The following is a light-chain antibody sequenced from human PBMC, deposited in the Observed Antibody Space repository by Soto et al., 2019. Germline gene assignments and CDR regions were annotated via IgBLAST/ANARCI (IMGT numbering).Light chain of an antibody. CDR2: DAS. CDR1: RSVSFY. CDR3: QQRSNWPRT. J-gene: IGKJ2*02. Sequence: EIVLTQSPATLSLSPGERATLSCRASRSVSFYLAWYQQKPGQAPRLLIYDASNRATDIPARFSGSGAGTDFALTISSLEPADFAVYFCQQRSNWPRTFGQGTKLEI. V-gene: IGKV3-11*01.